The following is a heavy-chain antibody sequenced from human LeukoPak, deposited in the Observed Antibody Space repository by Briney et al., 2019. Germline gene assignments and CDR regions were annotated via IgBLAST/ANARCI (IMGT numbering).Heavy chain of an antibody. CDR1: GGSISSGGYS. Sequence: SETLSLTCAVSGGSISSGGYSWSWIRQPPGKGLEWIGYIYHSGSTYYNPSLKSRVTISVDASKNQFSLKLSSVTAADTAVYYCARGPNSWELDPWGQGTLVTVSS. J-gene: IGHJ5*02. V-gene: IGHV4-30-2*05. D-gene: IGHD1-26*01. CDR3: ARGPNSWELDP. CDR2: IYHSGST.